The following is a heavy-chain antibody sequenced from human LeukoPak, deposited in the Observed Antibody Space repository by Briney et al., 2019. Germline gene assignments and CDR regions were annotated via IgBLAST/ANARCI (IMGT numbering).Heavy chain of an antibody. J-gene: IGHJ4*02. CDR2: IIPIFGTA. V-gene: IGHV1-69*15. D-gene: IGHD5-18*01. CDR1: GGTFSSYA. Sequence: ASVKVSCKASGGTFSSYAISWVRQAPGQGLEWMGRIIPIFGTANYAQKFQGRVTITADESTSTAYMELSSLRSEDTAVYYCARPAGGGYSYGRFDYWGQGTLVTVSS. CDR3: ARPAGGGYSYGRFDY.